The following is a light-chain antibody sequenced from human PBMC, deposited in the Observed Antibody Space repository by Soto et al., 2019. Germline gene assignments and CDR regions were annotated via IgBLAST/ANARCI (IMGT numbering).Light chain of an antibody. V-gene: IGKV1-33*01. CDR2: DAS. CDR1: QDISNY. Sequence: DIQMTQSPSSLSASVGDRVTITCQASQDISNYLNWYQQKPGKAPKLLIYDASHLETGVPSRFSGRGSWTDFTFTISSLQPEDIATYYCQQYDNLPFTFGQGTKLEIK. CDR3: QQYDNLPFT. J-gene: IGKJ2*01.